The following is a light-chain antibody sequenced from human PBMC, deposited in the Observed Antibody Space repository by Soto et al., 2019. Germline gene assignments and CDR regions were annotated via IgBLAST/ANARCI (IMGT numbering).Light chain of an antibody. CDR2: YDS. J-gene: IGLJ2*01. Sequence: SYELTQTPSVSVAPGKTDRITCGGNNIGGKSVHWYQQKPGQAPVVVIYYDSDRPAGIPERFSGSNSENTATLTISRVEAGDEADYYCQVWDSSSDHVVFGGGTKLTVL. CDR1: NIGGKS. V-gene: IGLV3-21*04. CDR3: QVWDSSSDHVV.